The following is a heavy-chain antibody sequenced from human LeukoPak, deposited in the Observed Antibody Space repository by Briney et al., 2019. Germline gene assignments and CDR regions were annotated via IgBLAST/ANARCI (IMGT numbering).Heavy chain of an antibody. V-gene: IGHV3-30-3*01. Sequence: GGSLRLSCAASGFTFSGYPTHWVRQAPGKGLEWVAVISYDGSNKYYADSVKGRFTISRDNSKNTLYLQMNSLRAEDTAVYYCARGNYGDHFDYWGQGTLVTVSS. D-gene: IGHD4-17*01. J-gene: IGHJ4*02. CDR1: GFTFSGYP. CDR2: ISYDGSNK. CDR3: ARGNYGDHFDY.